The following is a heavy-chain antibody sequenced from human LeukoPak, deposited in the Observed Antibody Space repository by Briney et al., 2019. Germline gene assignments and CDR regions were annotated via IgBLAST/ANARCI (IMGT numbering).Heavy chain of an antibody. CDR1: GFTFSSYS. D-gene: IGHD1-26*01. J-gene: IGHJ3*01. Sequence: GGSLRLSCAASGFTFSSYSMNWVRQAPGKGLEWVSSISSSSSYIYYADSVKGRFTVSRDNAKNSLYLQMNSLRAEDTAVYYCARDLSIVGASWGQGTMVTVSS. CDR3: ARDLSIVGAS. V-gene: IGHV3-21*01. CDR2: ISSSSSYI.